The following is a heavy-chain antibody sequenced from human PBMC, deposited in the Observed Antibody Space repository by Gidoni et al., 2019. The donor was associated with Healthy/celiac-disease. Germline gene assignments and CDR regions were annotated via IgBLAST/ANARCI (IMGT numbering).Heavy chain of an antibody. V-gene: IGHV1-69*06. Sequence: QVQLVQSGAEVKKPGSSVKVSCEASGGTFSSYAISWVRQAPGQGLEWMGGIIPIFGTANYAQKFQGRVMITADKSTSTAYMELSSLRSEDTAVYYCAREGVDIVATSTDYYYYYGMDVWGQGTTVTVSS. J-gene: IGHJ6*02. CDR3: AREGVDIVATSTDYYYYYGMDV. D-gene: IGHD5-12*01. CDR1: GGTFSSYA. CDR2: IIPIFGTA.